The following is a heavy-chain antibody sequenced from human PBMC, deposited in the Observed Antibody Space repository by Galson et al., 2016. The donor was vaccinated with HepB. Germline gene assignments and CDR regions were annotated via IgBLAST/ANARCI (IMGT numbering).Heavy chain of an antibody. CDR1: GFILSDHY. V-gene: IGHV3-72*01. CDR2: TKNKANSYTK. J-gene: IGHJ5*02. CDR3: AVWFGGRSNS. Sequence: SLRLSCAASGFILSDHYMEWVRQAPGKGLEWVGRTKNKANSYTKEYAASVEGRFTISRDDSKNSLYLQMNSLEIEDTAVYYCAVWFGGRSNSWGQGTLVTVSS. D-gene: IGHD3-10*01.